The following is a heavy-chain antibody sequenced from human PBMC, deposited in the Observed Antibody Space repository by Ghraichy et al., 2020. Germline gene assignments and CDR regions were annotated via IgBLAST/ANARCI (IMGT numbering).Heavy chain of an antibody. Sequence: GGSLRLSCAASGFTFSSYSMNWVRQAPGKGLEWVSSISSSSSYIYYADSVKGRFTISRDNAKNSLYLQMNSLRAEDTAVYYCARDLLSGGGMDVWGQGTTVTVSS. CDR2: ISSSSSYI. J-gene: IGHJ6*02. CDR3: ARDLLSGGGMDV. CDR1: GFTFSSYS. D-gene: IGHD3-10*01. V-gene: IGHV3-21*01.